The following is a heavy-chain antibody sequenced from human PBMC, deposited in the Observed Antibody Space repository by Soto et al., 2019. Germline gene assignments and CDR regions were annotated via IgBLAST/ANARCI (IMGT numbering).Heavy chain of an antibody. Sequence: GGSLRLSCSASGFTISGYAMSWVRQAPGKGLEWVAVISYDGSNKYYADSVKGRFTISRDNSKNTLYLQMNSLRTEDTAVYYCARALDFWSAYFDYWGQGSLVTVSS. D-gene: IGHD3-3*01. CDR1: GFTISGYA. CDR3: ARALDFWSAYFDY. V-gene: IGHV3-30-3*01. CDR2: ISYDGSNK. J-gene: IGHJ4*02.